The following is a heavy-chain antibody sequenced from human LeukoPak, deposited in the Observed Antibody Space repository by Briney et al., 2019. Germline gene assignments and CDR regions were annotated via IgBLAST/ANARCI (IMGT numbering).Heavy chain of an antibody. Sequence: GESLKTSCKGSGYSFTSYWIGWVRQMPGKGLEWMGIIYPGDSDTRYSPSFQGQVTISADKSISTAYLQWSSLKASDTAMYYCAGAYGSGSYYNLIPPYYFDYWGQGTLVTVSS. CDR2: IYPGDSDT. CDR1: GYSFTSYW. V-gene: IGHV5-51*01. J-gene: IGHJ4*02. CDR3: AGAYGSGSYYNLIPPYYFDY. D-gene: IGHD3-10*01.